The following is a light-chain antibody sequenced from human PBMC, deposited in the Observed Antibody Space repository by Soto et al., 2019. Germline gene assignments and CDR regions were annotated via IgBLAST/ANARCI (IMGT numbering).Light chain of an antibody. CDR1: QSIHNC. Sequence: IQMTQSPSSLSASVGDRVTITCRASQSIHNCLHWYQQKSGEAPKLLIYSASTLQSGVPSRFSGSGSGTDFTLTINGLQPEDFATYYCQHRPTFGGGTKVEIK. CDR2: SAS. V-gene: IGKV1-39*01. J-gene: IGKJ4*01. CDR3: QHRPT.